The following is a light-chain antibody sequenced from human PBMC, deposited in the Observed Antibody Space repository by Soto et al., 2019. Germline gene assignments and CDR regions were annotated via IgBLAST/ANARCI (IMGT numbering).Light chain of an antibody. CDR1: QSVSSSY. CDR3: QQYGSSPGYT. J-gene: IGKJ2*01. Sequence: EIVLTQSPGTLSLSPGERATLSCRASQSVSSSYLAWYQQKPGHAPRLLIYGASSRDTGIPDRFSGSGSGTDFTLTISRLEPEDFAVYYCQQYGSSPGYTFGQGTKLEIK. CDR2: GAS. V-gene: IGKV3-20*01.